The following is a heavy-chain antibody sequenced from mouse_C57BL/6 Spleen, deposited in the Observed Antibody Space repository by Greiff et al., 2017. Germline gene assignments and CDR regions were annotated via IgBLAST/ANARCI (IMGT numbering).Heavy chain of an antibody. J-gene: IGHJ2*01. CDR3: ARGANYYGSSYLDY. V-gene: IGHV1-50*01. Sequence: QVQLQQPGAELVKPGASVKLSCKASGYTFTSYWMQWVKQRPGQGLEWIGEIAPSAPYTPSHPTFTGQATLTVDTSSSTAYMQLSSLTSEDSAVYDCARGANYYGSSYLDYWGQGATLAVSS. D-gene: IGHD1-1*01. CDR1: GYTFTSYW. CDR2: IAPSAPYT.